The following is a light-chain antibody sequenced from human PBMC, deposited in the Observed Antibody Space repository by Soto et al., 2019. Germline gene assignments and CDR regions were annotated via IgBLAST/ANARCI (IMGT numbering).Light chain of an antibody. CDR1: QSVSSN. CDR3: QQYNNRLT. V-gene: IGKV3-15*01. Sequence: EIVMTQSPATLSVSPGERATLSCRASQSVSSNLAWYQQKPGQAPRLLIYGASTRATGIPARFSGSGSGTEFTPTISILQSEDVAVYYCQQYNNRLTFGGGTKVEIK. CDR2: GAS. J-gene: IGKJ4*01.